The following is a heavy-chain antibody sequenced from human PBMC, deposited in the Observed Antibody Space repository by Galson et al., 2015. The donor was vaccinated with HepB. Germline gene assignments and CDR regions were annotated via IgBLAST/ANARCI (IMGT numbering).Heavy chain of an antibody. V-gene: IGHV3-30-3*01. CDR1: GFTFSSYA. CDR3: AGRNFDY. CDR2: ISYDGSNK. J-gene: IGHJ4*02. Sequence: LRLSCAASGFTFSSYAMHWVRQAPGKGLEWVAVISYDGSNKYYADSVKGRFTISRDNSKNTLYLQMNSLRAEDTAVYYCAGRNFDYWGQGTLVTVSS.